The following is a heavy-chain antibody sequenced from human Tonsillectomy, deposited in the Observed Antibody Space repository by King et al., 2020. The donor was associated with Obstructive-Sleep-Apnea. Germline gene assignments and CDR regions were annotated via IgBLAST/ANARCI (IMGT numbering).Heavy chain of an antibody. V-gene: IGHV4-59*01. Sequence: VQLQESGPGLVKPSETLSLTCTVSGGSISTYYWSWIRQPPGKGLEWIGYIYYSGSTNYNPSLKSRVTISVDTSQNQFSLKLSSVTAADTAVYYCARGGRYCSSTSCYARGYWYFDLWGRGTLVTVSS. CDR1: GGSISTYY. J-gene: IGHJ2*01. CDR3: ARGGRYCSSTSCYARGYWYFDL. D-gene: IGHD2-2*01. CDR2: IYYSGST.